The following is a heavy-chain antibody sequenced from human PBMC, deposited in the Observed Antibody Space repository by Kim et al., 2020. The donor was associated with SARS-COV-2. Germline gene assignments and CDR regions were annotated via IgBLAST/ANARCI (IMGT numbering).Heavy chain of an antibody. D-gene: IGHD4-17*01. CDR3: GRGYGDFGYYIDN. V-gene: IGHV3-74*01. Sequence: GGSLRLSCAASGFSFSNYWMHWVRQAPGKGLVWVSCIRSDGSSTSYADSVKGRFTISRDNAKNTLYLQMNSLRAEETATYYCGRGYGDFGYYIDNWGQGALVTVSS. CDR1: GFSFSNYW. CDR2: IRSDGSST. J-gene: IGHJ4*02.